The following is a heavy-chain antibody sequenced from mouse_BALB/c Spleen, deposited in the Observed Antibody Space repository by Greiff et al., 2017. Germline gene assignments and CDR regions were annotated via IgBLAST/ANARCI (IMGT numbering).Heavy chain of an antibody. Sequence: EVNVVESGGGLVKPGGSLKLSCAASGFAFSSYDMSWVRQTPEKRLEWVAYISSGGGSTYYPDTVKGRFTISRDNAKNTLYLQMSSLKSEDTAMYYCARHEKGYGWCAYWGQGTLVTVSA. CDR1: GFAFSSYD. CDR3: ARHEKGYGWCAY. V-gene: IGHV5-12-1*01. J-gene: IGHJ3*01. CDR2: ISSGGGST. D-gene: IGHD2-2*01.